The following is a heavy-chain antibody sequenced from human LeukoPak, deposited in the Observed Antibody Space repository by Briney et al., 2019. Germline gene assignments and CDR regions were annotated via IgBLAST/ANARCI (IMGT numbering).Heavy chain of an antibody. D-gene: IGHD6-19*01. Sequence: GASVKVSCKASGYTFTGYYMHWVRQAPGQGLEWMGWINPNSGGTNYAQKFQGRVTMTRDTSISTAYMELSRLRSDDTAVYYCARRSPIAVAVSMTDAFDIWGQGTMVTVSS. J-gene: IGHJ3*02. CDR1: GYTFTGYY. CDR2: INPNSGGT. CDR3: ARRSPIAVAVSMTDAFDI. V-gene: IGHV1-2*02.